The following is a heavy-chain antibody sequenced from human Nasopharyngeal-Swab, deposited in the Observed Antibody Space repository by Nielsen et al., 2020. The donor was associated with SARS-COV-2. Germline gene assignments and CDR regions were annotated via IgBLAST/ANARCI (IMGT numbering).Heavy chain of an antibody. CDR2: ISSSGSTI. J-gene: IGHJ4*02. V-gene: IGHV3-48*03. D-gene: IGHD2-15*01. CDR1: GFTFSSYE. Sequence: GESLKISCAASGFTFSSYEVNWVRQAPGKGLEWVSYISSSGSTIYYTDSVRGRFTISRDNSKNTLNLQMNNLRAEDTAIYYCARDTGYCSGGSCYLSHFDYWGQGTLVTVSS. CDR3: ARDTGYCSGGSCYLSHFDY.